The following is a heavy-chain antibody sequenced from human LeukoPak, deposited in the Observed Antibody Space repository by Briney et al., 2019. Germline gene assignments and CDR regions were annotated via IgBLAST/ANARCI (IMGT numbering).Heavy chain of an antibody. Sequence: GSVKVSCKASGYTFTAYYMHWVRQAPGQGLEWMGWINPNSGGTNYAQKFQGRVTVTRDTSISTAYMELSRLRSDDTAVYYCARDRVVVPAAFDYWGQGTLVTVSS. V-gene: IGHV1-2*02. J-gene: IGHJ4*02. CDR2: INPNSGGT. D-gene: IGHD2-2*01. CDR1: GYTFTAYY. CDR3: ARDRVVVPAAFDY.